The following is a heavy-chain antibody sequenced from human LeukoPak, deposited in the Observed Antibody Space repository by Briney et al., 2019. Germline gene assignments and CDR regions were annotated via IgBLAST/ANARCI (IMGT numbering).Heavy chain of an antibody. V-gene: IGHV4-61*01. CDR2: IYYSGST. CDR1: GVSVSSGSYY. J-gene: IGHJ4*02. CDR3: ARVDYSNSLFDY. Sequence: ASETLSLTCTVSGVSVSSGSYYWSWIRQPPGKGLEWIGYIYYSGSTNYNPSLKSRVTISVDTSKNQFSLKLSSVTAADTAVYYCARVDYSNSLFDYWGQGTLVTVSS. D-gene: IGHD4-11*01.